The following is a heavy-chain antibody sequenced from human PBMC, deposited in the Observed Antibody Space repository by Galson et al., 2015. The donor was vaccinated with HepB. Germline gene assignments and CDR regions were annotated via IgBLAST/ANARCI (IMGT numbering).Heavy chain of an antibody. Sequence: SLRLSCAASGFTFSSYAMSWVRQAPGKGLEWVSAISGSGGSTYYADSVKGRFTISRDNSKNTLYLQMNSLRAEDTAVYYCAKGEAAAVQLWLDYWGQGTLVTVSS. J-gene: IGHJ4*02. CDR3: AKGEAAAVQLWLDY. CDR2: ISGSGGST. D-gene: IGHD5-18*01. CDR1: GFTFSSYA. V-gene: IGHV3-23*01.